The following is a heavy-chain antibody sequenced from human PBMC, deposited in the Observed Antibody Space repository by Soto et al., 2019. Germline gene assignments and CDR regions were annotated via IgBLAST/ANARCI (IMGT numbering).Heavy chain of an antibody. CDR2: MSGTGGST. J-gene: IGHJ4*02. D-gene: IGHD6-19*01. CDR3: AKAGFSSGWWPSYFDY. V-gene: IGHV3-23*01. Sequence: EVQLLESGGGLVQPGRSLRLSCAASGFTFSSYAMNWVHQAPGKGLEWVSAMSGTGGSTYYADSVKGRFTISRDNSKNTLYLQMNSLGVEDTAVFYCAKAGFSSGWWPSYFDYWGQGTLVTVSS. CDR1: GFTFSSYA.